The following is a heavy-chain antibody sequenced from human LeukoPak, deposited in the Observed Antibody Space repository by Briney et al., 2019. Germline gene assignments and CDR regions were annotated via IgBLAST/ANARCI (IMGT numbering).Heavy chain of an antibody. J-gene: IGHJ4*02. CDR3: ARARSSTNTLFDS. V-gene: IGHV3-23*01. CDR2: ITVNGGNT. D-gene: IGHD1-1*01. CDR1: GFTFSSQA. Sequence: PGGSLRLSCAASGFTFSSQAMTWVRQAPGKGLEWVSGITVNGGNTYYADSVKGRFTISRDISKNALYLQMNSLRAEDTALYYCARARSSTNTLFDSWGQGTLVTVSS.